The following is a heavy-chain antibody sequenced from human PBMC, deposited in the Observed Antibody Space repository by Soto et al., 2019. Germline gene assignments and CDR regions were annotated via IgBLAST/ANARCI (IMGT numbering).Heavy chain of an antibody. Sequence: GGSLRLSCAASGFTFSSYAMSWVRQAPGKGLEWVSAISGSGGSTYYADSVKGRFTISRDNSKNTLYLQMNSLRAEDTAVYYCAKDTPILRYFEGVAFDYWGQGTLVTVSS. CDR1: GFTFSSYA. D-gene: IGHD3-9*01. V-gene: IGHV3-23*01. CDR2: ISGSGGST. J-gene: IGHJ4*02. CDR3: AKDTPILRYFEGVAFDY.